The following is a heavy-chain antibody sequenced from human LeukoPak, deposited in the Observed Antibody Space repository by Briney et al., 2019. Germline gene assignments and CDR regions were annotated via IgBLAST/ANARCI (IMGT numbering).Heavy chain of an antibody. CDR3: AKGIYSSGWSYFDY. J-gene: IGHJ4*01. Sequence: PGGSLRLSCAASGFTFTTYAIIWVRQAPGKGLEWVSTLSGSGITTYYADSVKGRFTISRDNSKNTLYLQMNTLRAEDSALYYCAKGIYSSGWSYFDYWGHGTLVTVSS. CDR2: LSGSGITT. V-gene: IGHV3-23*01. D-gene: IGHD6-19*01. CDR1: GFTFTTYA.